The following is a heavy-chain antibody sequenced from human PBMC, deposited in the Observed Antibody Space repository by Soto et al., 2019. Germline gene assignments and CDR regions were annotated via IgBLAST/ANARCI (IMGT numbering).Heavy chain of an antibody. CDR3: ARDERLVSGDSDSFDDAYYNYGMDV. CDR1: GFTFSTYE. J-gene: IGHJ6*02. Sequence: EVQLVESGGALVQPGGSLRLSCVASGFTFSTYEMNWVRQAPGKGLEWVSYISSSGSTIYYADSVKGRFTISRDNAKKSLYLQMNSLRAEDTAVDYCARDERLVSGDSDSFDDAYYNYGMDVWGQGTTVTVSS. CDR2: ISSSGSTI. V-gene: IGHV3-48*03. D-gene: IGHD2-15*01.